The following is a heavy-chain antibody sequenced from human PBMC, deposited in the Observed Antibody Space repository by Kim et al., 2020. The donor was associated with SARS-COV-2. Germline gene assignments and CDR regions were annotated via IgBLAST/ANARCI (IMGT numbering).Heavy chain of an antibody. CDR3: ARDGDLYSSGKEAFDI. V-gene: IGHV3-7*01. CDR1: GFTFSSYW. D-gene: IGHD6-19*01. CDR2: IKQDGNQK. Sequence: GGSLRLSCAASGFTFSSYWMTWVRQAPGKGLEWVANIKQDGNQKYYVDSVKGRFTISRDNAKNSLYLQMNSLRAEDTAVYYCARDGDLYSSGKEAFDIWGQETMVTVSS. J-gene: IGHJ3*02.